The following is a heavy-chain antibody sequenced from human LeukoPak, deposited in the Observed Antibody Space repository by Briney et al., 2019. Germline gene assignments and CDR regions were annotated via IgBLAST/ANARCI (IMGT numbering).Heavy chain of an antibody. CDR2: IYYSGST. Sequence: SETLSLTCTVSGGSISSSSYYWGWIRQPPGTGLEWLGSIYYSGSTYYNPSLKSRVTISVDTSKNQFSLKLSSVTAADTAVYYCARRYYYDSSGWPYYFDYWGQGTLVTVSS. D-gene: IGHD3-22*01. J-gene: IGHJ4*02. V-gene: IGHV4-39*01. CDR1: GGSISSSSYY. CDR3: ARRYYYDSSGWPYYFDY.